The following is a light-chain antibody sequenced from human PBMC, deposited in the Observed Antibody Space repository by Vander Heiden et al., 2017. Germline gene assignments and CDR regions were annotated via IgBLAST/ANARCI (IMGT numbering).Light chain of an antibody. CDR1: SRSVSTNYY. Sequence: QTVVTQEPSFSVSPGGTVTLTCDFSSRSVSTNYYPSWYQQTPGQSPRTLIYSTNTRSSGVPDRFSGSILGNTAALTITGAQADDESDYYCVLYMGSGISVFGGGTKLTVL. CDR2: STN. CDR3: VLYMGSGISV. J-gene: IGLJ2*01. V-gene: IGLV8-61*01.